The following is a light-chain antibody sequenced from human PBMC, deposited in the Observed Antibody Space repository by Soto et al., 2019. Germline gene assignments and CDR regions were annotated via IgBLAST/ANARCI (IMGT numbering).Light chain of an antibody. V-gene: IGKV3D-15*01. CDR3: QQYSDWPLT. CDR1: QTIHRN. Sequence: EIVMTQSPATLSVSPGERVTLSCRPSQTIHRNLAWYQQRPGQAPRPLIYAASTRATGIPARFSGNGFGTEFTLTISSLQSEDFAVYYCQQYSDWPLTFGGGTKLEIK. CDR2: AAS. J-gene: IGKJ4*01.